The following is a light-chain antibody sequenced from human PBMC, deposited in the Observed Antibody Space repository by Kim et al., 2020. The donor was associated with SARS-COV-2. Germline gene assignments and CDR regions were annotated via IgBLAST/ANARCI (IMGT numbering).Light chain of an antibody. CDR3: QLWDSSSDQWI. CDR2: YDS. V-gene: IGLV3-21*01. Sequence: APGTTARSTWGGNNIGTKSVHWYQQKPGQAPLLVIFYDSDRPSGIPERFSGSNSGNTATLTISGVEAGDEADYFCQLWDSSSDQWIFGGGTQLTVL. J-gene: IGLJ2*01. CDR1: NIGTKS.